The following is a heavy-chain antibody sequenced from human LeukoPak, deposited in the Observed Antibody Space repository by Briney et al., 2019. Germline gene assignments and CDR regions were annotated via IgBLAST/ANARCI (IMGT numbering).Heavy chain of an antibody. CDR3: ASSVVVAAYDY. CDR2: ISSSSSTI. V-gene: IGHV3-48*04. Sequence: PGGSLRLSCAASGFTFSSYSMNWFRQAPGKGLEWVSYISSSSSTIYYADSVKGRFTISRDNAKNSLYLQMNSLRAEDTAVYYCASSVVVAAYDYWGQGTLVTVSS. D-gene: IGHD2-15*01. J-gene: IGHJ4*02. CDR1: GFTFSSYS.